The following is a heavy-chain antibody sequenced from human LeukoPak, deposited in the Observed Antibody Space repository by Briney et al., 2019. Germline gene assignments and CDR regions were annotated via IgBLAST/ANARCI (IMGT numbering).Heavy chain of an antibody. J-gene: IGHJ4*02. CDR3: AAGTATDF. Sequence: GGSLRLSCVVSGIPFSDYYMNWIRQAPGKGLEWISYISSSSSYTDYADSVKGRFTISRDNAKSALYLQLNSLRLEDTAVYYCAAGTATDFWGQGTLVTVSS. D-gene: IGHD1-26*01. V-gene: IGHV3-11*03. CDR2: ISSSSSYT. CDR1: GIPFSDYY.